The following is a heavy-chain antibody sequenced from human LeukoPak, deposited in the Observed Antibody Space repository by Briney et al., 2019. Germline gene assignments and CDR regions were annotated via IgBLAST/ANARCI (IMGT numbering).Heavy chain of an antibody. CDR1: GFTVSSNY. V-gene: IGHV3-53*01. J-gene: IGHJ6*02. D-gene: IGHD3-3*01. CDR3: ARAKISYYDFWSGYYRDYYYYYYGMDV. Sequence: GGSLRLFCAASGFTVSSNYMSWVRQAPGKGLEWVSVIYSGGSTYYADSVKGRFTTSRDNSKNTLYLQMNSLRAEDTAVYYCARAKISYYDFWSGYYRDYYYYYYGMDVWGQGTTVTVSS. CDR2: IYSGGST.